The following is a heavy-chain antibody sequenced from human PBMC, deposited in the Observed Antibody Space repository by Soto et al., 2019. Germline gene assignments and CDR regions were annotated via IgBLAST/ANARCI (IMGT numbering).Heavy chain of an antibody. V-gene: IGHV4-39*01. D-gene: IGHD4-17*01. CDR1: GGSISSSSYY. CDR2: IYYSGST. Sequence: SETLSLTCTVSGGSISSSSYYWGWIRQPPGKGLEWIGSIYYSGSTYYNPSLKSRVTISVDTSKNQFSLKLSSVTAADTAVYYCARLYYGDYPAWFDPWGQGTLVTVSS. CDR3: ARLYYGDYPAWFDP. J-gene: IGHJ5*02.